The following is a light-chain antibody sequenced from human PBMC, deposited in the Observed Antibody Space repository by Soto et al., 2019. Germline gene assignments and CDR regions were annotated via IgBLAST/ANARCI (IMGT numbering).Light chain of an antibody. CDR3: HQYGSSPST. CDR1: QSVSSN. Sequence: EIVMTQSPAILSVSPGERATLSCRASQSVSSNLAWYQQKPGQAPRLLINGASTRATGVPARFSGSGSGTEFTLTISRLEPEDFALYYCHQYGSSPSTFGQGTKVDIK. V-gene: IGKV3-15*01. CDR2: GAS. J-gene: IGKJ1*01.